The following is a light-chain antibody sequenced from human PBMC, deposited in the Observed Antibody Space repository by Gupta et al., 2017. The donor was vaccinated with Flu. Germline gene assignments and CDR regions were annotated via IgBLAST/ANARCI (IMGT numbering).Light chain of an antibody. CDR3: QQYGNARPFI. J-gene: IGKJ2*01. CDR2: AAS. V-gene: IGKV3D-20*01. Sequence: VLTPSPATLSLSPGEGATLSCGASQSVSNNFLAWYQQKPRLAPRPLIYAASSSATGIPDRFSGSGSGTDFALTISRREPEHVAVDYCQQYGNARPFIFGQGTKLDIK. CDR1: QSVSNNF.